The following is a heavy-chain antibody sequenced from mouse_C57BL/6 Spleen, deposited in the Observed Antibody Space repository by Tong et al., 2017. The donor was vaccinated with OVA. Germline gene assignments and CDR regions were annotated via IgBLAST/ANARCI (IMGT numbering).Heavy chain of an antibody. CDR3: ARQGIGYAMDY. J-gene: IGHJ4*01. Sequence: EVQLQESGGDLVKPGGSLKLSCAASGFTFSSYGMSWVRQTPDKRLEWVATINSNGGSTYYPDSVKGRFTISRDNAKNPLYLQMSSLRSEDTALYYCARQGIGYAMDYWGQGTSVTVSS. CDR1: GFTFSSYG. V-gene: IGHV5-6-3*01. CDR2: INSNGGST.